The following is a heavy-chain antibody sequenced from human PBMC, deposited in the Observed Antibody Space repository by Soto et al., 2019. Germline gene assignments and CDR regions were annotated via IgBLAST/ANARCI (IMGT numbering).Heavy chain of an antibody. CDR3: AREEVAYYGSGSYNWFDP. D-gene: IGHD3-10*01. CDR2: IYDSGST. J-gene: IGHJ5*02. CDR1: GGPISSRTYS. V-gene: IGHV4-31*11. Sequence: SETLSLTCAVSGGPISSRTYSWGWIRQHPGKGLEWIGYIYDSGSTHYNPSLKSRVTISVDTSKNQFSLKLSSVTAADTAVYYCAREEVAYYGSGSYNWFDPWGQGTLVTVSS.